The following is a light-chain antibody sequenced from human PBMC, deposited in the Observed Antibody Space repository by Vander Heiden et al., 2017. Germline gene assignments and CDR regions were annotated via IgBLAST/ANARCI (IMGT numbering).Light chain of an antibody. CDR2: AVS. CDR3: LQDHVFPWT. CDR1: PDIGNA. J-gene: IGKJ1*01. Sequence: AIQMPQSPSSLSASVGDRVTITCRASPDIGNALTWYQQKPGKAPKFLISAVSSLEGGVPSRFSGSGFGTDFTLTITSLQPEDSATYYCLQDHVFPWTLGQGTKVEVK. V-gene: IGKV1-6*01.